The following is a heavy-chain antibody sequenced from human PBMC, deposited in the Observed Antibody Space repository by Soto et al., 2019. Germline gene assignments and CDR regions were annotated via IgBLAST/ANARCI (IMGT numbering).Heavy chain of an antibody. CDR3: ARLIRGSGSYYFDY. Sequence: SETLSLTCAVYGGSFSGYYWSWIRQPPGKGLEWIGEINHSGSTNYNPSLKSRVTISVDTSKNQFSLKLSSVTAADTVVCYCARLIRGSGSYYFDYWGQGTLVTVSS. CDR2: INHSGST. CDR1: GGSFSGYY. V-gene: IGHV4-34*01. D-gene: IGHD1-26*01. J-gene: IGHJ4*02.